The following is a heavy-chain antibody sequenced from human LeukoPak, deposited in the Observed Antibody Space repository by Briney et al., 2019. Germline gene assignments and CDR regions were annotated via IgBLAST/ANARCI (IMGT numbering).Heavy chain of an antibody. V-gene: IGHV4-38-2*01. D-gene: IGHD3-3*01. CDR2: IYHSGST. J-gene: IGHJ4*02. CDR1: GYSISSGYY. CDR3: ATHAETKYYDFWSGYSPSYFDY. Sequence: PSETLSLTCAVSGYSISSGYYWGWIRQPPGKGLEWIGSIYHSGSTYYNPSLKSRVTISVDTSKNQFSLKLSSVTAADTAVYYCATHAETKYYDFWSGYSPSYFDYWGQGTLVTVSS.